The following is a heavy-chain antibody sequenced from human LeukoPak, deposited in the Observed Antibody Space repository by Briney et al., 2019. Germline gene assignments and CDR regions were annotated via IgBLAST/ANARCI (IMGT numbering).Heavy chain of an antibody. D-gene: IGHD3-10*01. CDR1: GLTLSSYA. CDR3: AKDSSYYYGSGDPNWFDP. Sequence: PGGSLTLSCAVSGLTLSSYAMSWVRQAPGKGLEWVSAISGSGGSTYYADSVKGRFTISRDNSKNTLYLQMNSLRAEDTAVYYCAKDSSYYYGSGDPNWFDPWGQGTLVTVSS. J-gene: IGHJ5*02. V-gene: IGHV3-23*01. CDR2: ISGSGGST.